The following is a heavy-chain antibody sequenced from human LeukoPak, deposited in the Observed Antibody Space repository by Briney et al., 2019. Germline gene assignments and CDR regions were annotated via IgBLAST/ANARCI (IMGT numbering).Heavy chain of an antibody. CDR1: GFPFGSYD. V-gene: IGHV3-30*14. Sequence: GGSLRLSCAASGFPFGSYDMHWVRQAPGKGLEWVGGSPFDGPSKYNADAVKGQFSISRDTYGSTLYLQMNSLTTADTAVYYCARGGAPFDYWGQGTQVAV. CDR3: ARGGAPFDY. J-gene: IGHJ4*02. CDR2: SPFDGPSK. D-gene: IGHD1-26*01.